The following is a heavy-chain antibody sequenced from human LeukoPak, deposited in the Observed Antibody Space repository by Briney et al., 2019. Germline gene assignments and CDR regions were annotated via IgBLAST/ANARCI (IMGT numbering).Heavy chain of an antibody. V-gene: IGHV3-23*01. Sequence: PGGSLRLFCEASGFTFGSFAMYWVRQAPGKGLEWIAGIFGSGGSPHYADSVKGRFTISRDNFQNTVYLQINSLRAEDTAVYYCGKTTAGYSSGQKPAWPVDYWGPGTLVTVSS. CDR3: GKTTAGYSSGQKPAWPVDY. D-gene: IGHD5-18*01. CDR1: GFTFGSFA. CDR2: IFGSGGSP. J-gene: IGHJ4*02.